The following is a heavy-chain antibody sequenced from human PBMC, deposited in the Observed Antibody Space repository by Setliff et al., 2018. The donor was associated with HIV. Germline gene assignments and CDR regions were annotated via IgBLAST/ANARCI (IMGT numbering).Heavy chain of an antibody. V-gene: IGHV4-4*02. D-gene: IGHD4-17*01. J-gene: IGHJ4*02. CDR2: IKNSGNT. Sequence: PSETLSLTCAVSGGSISSSNWWSWIRQHPGKGLEWIGHIKNSGNTDYNPSLKSRVTISLDTSKNQFSLKLSSVTAADTAVYYCARCYGDYSCDFWGQGTLVTVSS. CDR1: GGSISSSNW. CDR3: ARCYGDYSCDF.